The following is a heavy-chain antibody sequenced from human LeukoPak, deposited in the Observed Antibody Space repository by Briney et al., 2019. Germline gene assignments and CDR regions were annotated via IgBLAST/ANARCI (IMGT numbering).Heavy chain of an antibody. J-gene: IGHJ5*02. CDR3: ARDLPDDYGDYWFDP. CDR1: GYTFTSYA. CDR2: INAGNGNT. V-gene: IGHV1-3*01. Sequence: ASVKVSCKAPGYTFTSYAMHWVRQAPGQRLEWMGWINAGNGNTKYSQKFQGRVTITRDTSASTAYMELSSLRSEDTAVYYCARDLPDDYGDYWFDPWGQGTLVTVSS. D-gene: IGHD4-17*01.